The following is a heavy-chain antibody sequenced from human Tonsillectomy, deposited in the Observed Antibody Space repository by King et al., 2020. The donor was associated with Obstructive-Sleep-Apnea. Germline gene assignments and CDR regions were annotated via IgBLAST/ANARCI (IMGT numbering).Heavy chain of an antibody. CDR1: GFTFSSYS. D-gene: IGHD2-15*01. J-gene: IGHJ4*02. CDR2: ISSSRTTI. V-gene: IGHV3-48*04. CDR3: ARGYWDFDY. Sequence: VQLVESGGGLVQPGGSLRLSCAASGFTFSSYSMNWVRQAPGKGLEWVSYISSSRTTIYYADSVKGRFTSSRDNAKNSLYLQMNSLRGEDTAVYYCARGYWDFDYWGQGTLVTVSS.